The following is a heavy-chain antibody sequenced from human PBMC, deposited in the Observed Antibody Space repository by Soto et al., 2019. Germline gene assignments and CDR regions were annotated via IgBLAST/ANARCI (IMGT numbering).Heavy chain of an antibody. Sequence: SVKVSCKASGGTFSSYAISWVRQAPGQGLEWMGGIIPIFGTANYAQKFQGRVTITADESTSTAYMELSSLRSEDTAVYYCARSLTKSSGIDYWGQGTLVTVSS. J-gene: IGHJ4*02. CDR2: IIPIFGTA. V-gene: IGHV1-69*13. CDR1: GGTFSSYA. CDR3: ARSLTKSSGIDY. D-gene: IGHD1-20*01.